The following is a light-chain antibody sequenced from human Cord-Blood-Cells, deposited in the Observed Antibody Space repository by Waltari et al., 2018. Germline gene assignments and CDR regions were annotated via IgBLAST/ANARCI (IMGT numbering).Light chain of an antibody. J-gene: IGLJ2*01. CDR2: DVS. CDR1: TSDVGGYNY. V-gene: IGLV2-14*01. Sequence: QSALPQPASVSGSPGQPITTSCTGTTSDVGGYNYVSWYQQHPGKAPKLMIYDVSNRPSGVSNRFSGSKSGNTASLTISGLQAEDEADYYCSSYTSSSTVVFGGGTKLTVL. CDR3: SSYTSSSTVV.